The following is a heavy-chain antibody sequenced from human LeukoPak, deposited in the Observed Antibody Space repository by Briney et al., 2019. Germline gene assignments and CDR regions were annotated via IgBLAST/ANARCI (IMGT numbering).Heavy chain of an antibody. CDR3: ARDLVVAGTGFGY. J-gene: IGHJ4*02. V-gene: IGHV3-20*04. D-gene: IGHD6-19*01. Sequence: PGGSLRLSCAASGFTFDDYGISWVRQAPGEGLEWVSDINWKGGTTGYADSVKGRFTLSSDNAKKSLYLQMNSLRAEDTALYYCARDLVVAGTGFGYWGQGTLVTVSS. CDR2: INWKGGTT. CDR1: GFTFDDYG.